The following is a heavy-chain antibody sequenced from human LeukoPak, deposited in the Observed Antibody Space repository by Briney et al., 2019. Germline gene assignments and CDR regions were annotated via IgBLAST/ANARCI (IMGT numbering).Heavy chain of an antibody. Sequence: ASVKVSCKASGYTFTSYYMHWVRQAPGQGLEWMGIINPSGGSTSYAQKFQGRVTMTRDMSTSTVYMELSSLRSEDTAVYYCARARRQWLVGANIRGDNPPYYYDYWGQGTLVTVSS. V-gene: IGHV1-46*01. CDR3: ARARRQWLVGANIRGDNPPYYYDY. CDR2: INPSGGST. D-gene: IGHD6-19*01. J-gene: IGHJ4*02. CDR1: GYTFTSYY.